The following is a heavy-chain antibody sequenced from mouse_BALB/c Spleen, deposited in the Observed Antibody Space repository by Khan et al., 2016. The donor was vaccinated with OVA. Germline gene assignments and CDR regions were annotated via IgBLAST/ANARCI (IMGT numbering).Heavy chain of an antibody. CDR1: GYIFTSYW. CDR3: ARVDYNNTYVFGD. J-gene: IGHJ3*01. D-gene: IGHD2-13*01. Sequence: QVQLKQSGAELVRPGASVKLSCKTSGYIFTSYWIHWVKQRSGQGLEWIARLYPGTGSIHYRHKFKCKVTLTADKSSSTAYMRLRSLTAEDSAVFFCARVDYNNTYVFGDWGQGTLVTVSA. V-gene: IGHV1-76*01. CDR2: LYPGTGSI.